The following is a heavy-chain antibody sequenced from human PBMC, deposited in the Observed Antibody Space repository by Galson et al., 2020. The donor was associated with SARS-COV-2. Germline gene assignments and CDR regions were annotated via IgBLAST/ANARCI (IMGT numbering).Heavy chain of an antibody. J-gene: IGHJ4*02. V-gene: IGHV3-11*01. CDR1: GFTFSDYY. D-gene: IGHD3-22*01. CDR2: ISSSGSTI. CDR3: ARGFRGPGVYYYDSSGYPEYYFDY. Sequence: GGSLRLSCAASGFTFSDYYMSWIRQAPGKGLEWVSYISSSGSTIYYADSVKGRFTISRDNAKNSLYLQMNSLRAEDTAVYYCARGFRGPGVYYYDSSGYPEYYFDYWGQGTLVTVSS.